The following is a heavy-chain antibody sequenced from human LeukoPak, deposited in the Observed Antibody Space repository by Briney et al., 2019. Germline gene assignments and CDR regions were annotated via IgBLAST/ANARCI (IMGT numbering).Heavy chain of an antibody. V-gene: IGHV4-61*02. CDR1: GGSISSGSYY. CDR2: IYTSGST. D-gene: IGHD3-10*01. J-gene: IGHJ4*02. CDR3: ARTDYYGSGSLIDY. Sequence: SETLSLTCTVSGGSISSGSYYWSWIRQPAGKGLEWIGRIYTSGSTNYNPSLKSRVTISVDTSKNQFSLKLSSVTAADTAVYYCARTDYYGSGSLIDYWGQGTLVTVSS.